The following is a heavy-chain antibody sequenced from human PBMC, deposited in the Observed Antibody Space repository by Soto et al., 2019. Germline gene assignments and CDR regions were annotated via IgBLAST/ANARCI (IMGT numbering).Heavy chain of an antibody. V-gene: IGHV3-23*01. CDR1: GFTFSSYA. Sequence: QAGGSLRLSCAASGFTFSSYAMSWVRQAPGKGLEWVSAISGSGGSTYYADSVKGRFTISRDNSKNTLYLQMNSLRAEDTAVYYCAKVITFGGVSWPQVKSPDWFDPWGQGTLVTVSS. CDR2: ISGSGGST. D-gene: IGHD3-16*01. J-gene: IGHJ5*02. CDR3: AKVITFGGVSWPQVKSPDWFDP.